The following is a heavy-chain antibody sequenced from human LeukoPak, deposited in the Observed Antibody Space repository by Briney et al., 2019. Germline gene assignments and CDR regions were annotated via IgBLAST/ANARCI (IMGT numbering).Heavy chain of an antibody. CDR1: GFTFSSYW. V-gene: IGHV3-74*01. CDR2: INSDGSST. CDR3: ARETDCSSTSCYAGSDY. D-gene: IGHD2-2*01. J-gene: IGHJ4*02. Sequence: GGSLRLSCAASGFTFSSYWMHWVRQAPGKGQVWVSRINSDGSSTSYADSVKGRFTISRDNAKNTLYLQMNSLRAEDTAVYYCARETDCSSTSCYAGSDYWGQGTLVTVSS.